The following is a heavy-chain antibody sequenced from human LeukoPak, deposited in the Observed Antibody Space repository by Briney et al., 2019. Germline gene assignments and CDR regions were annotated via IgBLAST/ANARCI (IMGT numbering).Heavy chain of an antibody. D-gene: IGHD6-6*01. CDR2: IIPIFGIA. CDR1: GGTFSSYA. V-gene: IGHV1-69*04. Sequence: ASVKVSCKASGGTFSSYAISWVRQAPGQGLEWMGRIIPIFGIANYAQKFQGRVTITADKSTSTAYMELSSLRSEDTAVHYCARGGRSSSSWFDPWGQGTLVTVSS. J-gene: IGHJ5*02. CDR3: ARGGRSSSSWFDP.